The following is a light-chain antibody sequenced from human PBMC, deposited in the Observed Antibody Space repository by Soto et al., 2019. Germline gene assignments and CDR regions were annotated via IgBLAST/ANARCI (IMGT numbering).Light chain of an antibody. CDR1: SSNIGGNT. CDR2: SNH. Sequence: QYVLTQPPSASATPGQGVTISCSGGSSNIGGNTVSWYRQVAGEAPKLLISSNHQRPSGVPDRCSGSKSATSASLAVRGLRSEAAADHYCSPCDDNLKSLVFGGGTKLTV. CDR3: SPCDDNLKSLV. V-gene: IGLV1-44*01. J-gene: IGLJ2*01.